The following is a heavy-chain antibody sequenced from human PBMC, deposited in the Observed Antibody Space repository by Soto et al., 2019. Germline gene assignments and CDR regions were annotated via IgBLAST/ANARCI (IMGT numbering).Heavy chain of an antibody. CDR1: GFTFSDAW. Sequence: EVQLVESGGGMVMPGGSLRLSCAASGFTFSDAWMTWIRQAPGKGLQCVGRIKRKIDGETTDYAAPVKGRFTISRDDSKNTRYLQINSLKVEDTAMYYCVTDRGGGMDVWGQGTTVTVSS. D-gene: IGHD3-10*01. CDR3: VTDRGGGMDV. CDR2: IKRKIDGETT. J-gene: IGHJ6*01. V-gene: IGHV3-15*01.